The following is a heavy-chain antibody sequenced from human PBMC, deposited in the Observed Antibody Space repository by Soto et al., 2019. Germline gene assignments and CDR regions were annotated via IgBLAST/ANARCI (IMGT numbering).Heavy chain of an antibody. CDR1: GGSISSGGYY. CDR3: ARIRTYYYDSSGYYDY. D-gene: IGHD3-22*01. CDR2: IYYSGST. V-gene: IGHV4-31*03. J-gene: IGHJ4*02. Sequence: LSLTCTVSGGSISSGGYYWSGIRQHPGKGLEWIGYIYYSGSTYYNPSLKSRVTISVDTSKNQFSLKLSSVTAADTAVYYCARIRTYYYDSSGYYDYWGQGTLVTVSS.